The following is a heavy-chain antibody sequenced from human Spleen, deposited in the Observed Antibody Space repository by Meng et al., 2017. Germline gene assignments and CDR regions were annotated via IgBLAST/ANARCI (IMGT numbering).Heavy chain of an antibody. CDR2: ITSKPDGETI. Sequence: GESLKISCEGSGFTFSNAYMTWVRQVPGKRLEWVGRITSKPDGETIDYAAPVKGRFTISRDDSKNTVYLQMNSLKSEDTAVYYCSGHIDYWGQGTLVTVSS. D-gene: IGHD5-12*01. CDR3: SGHIDY. CDR1: GFTFSNAY. V-gene: IGHV3-15*01. J-gene: IGHJ4*02.